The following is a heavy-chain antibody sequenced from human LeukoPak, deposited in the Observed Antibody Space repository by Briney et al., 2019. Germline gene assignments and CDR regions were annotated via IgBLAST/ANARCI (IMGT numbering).Heavy chain of an antibody. J-gene: IGHJ6*03. Sequence: PGGTLRLSCAASGFTFSSYGMSWVRQAPGKGLEWVSAISGSGGSTYYADSVKGRFTISRDNSKNTLYLQMNSLRAEDTAVYYCAEAKWGYYYYMDVWGKGTTVTISS. CDR2: ISGSGGST. CDR1: GFTFSSYG. V-gene: IGHV3-23*01. CDR3: AEAKWGYYYYMDV. D-gene: IGHD2-8*01.